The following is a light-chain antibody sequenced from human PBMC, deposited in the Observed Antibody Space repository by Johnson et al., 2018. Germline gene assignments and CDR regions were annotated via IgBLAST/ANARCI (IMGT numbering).Light chain of an antibody. J-gene: IGLJ1*01. Sequence: QSVLTQPPSVSAAPGQKVTISCSGSSSNIGNNYLSWYQQLPGTAPKLLIYENNKRPSGIPDRFSGSKSGTSATLGITGLQTGDEADYYCGTWDSSLSAGNVFGTGTTFTVL. CDR1: SSNIGNNY. CDR3: GTWDSSLSAGNV. V-gene: IGLV1-51*02. CDR2: ENN.